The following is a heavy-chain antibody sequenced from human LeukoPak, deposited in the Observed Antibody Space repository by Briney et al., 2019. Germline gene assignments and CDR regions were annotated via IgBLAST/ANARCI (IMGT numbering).Heavy chain of an antibody. CDR3: ARAEWATIYMYYCYYMDV. V-gene: IGHV4-39*07. CDR1: GGSISSSSYY. J-gene: IGHJ6*03. Sequence: SETLSLTCTVSGGSISSSSYYWGWIRQPPGKGLEWIGSIYYSGSTYYNPSLRSRVTISVDTSKNQFSLKLSSVTAADTAVYYCARAEWATIYMYYCYYMDVWGKGTTVTVSS. CDR2: IYYSGST. D-gene: IGHD5-12*01.